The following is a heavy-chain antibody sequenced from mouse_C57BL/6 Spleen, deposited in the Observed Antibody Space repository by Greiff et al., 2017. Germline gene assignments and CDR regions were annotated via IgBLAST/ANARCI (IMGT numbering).Heavy chain of an antibody. D-gene: IGHD2-1*01. CDR2: INPSSGYT. J-gene: IGHJ1*03. CDR3: ARDYGNYGGYFDV. V-gene: IGHV1-7*01. Sequence: QVQLQQSGAELAKPGASVKLSCKASGYTFTSYWMHWVKQRPGQGLEWIGYINPSSGYTKYNQKFKDKATLTADKSSSTAYMQLSSLIYEDSAVYYCARDYGNYGGYFDVWGTGTTVTVSS. CDR1: GYTFTSYW.